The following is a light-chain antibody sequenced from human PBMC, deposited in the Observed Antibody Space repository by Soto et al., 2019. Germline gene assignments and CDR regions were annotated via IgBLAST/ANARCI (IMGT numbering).Light chain of an antibody. CDR1: QSLAYSDGNTY. V-gene: IGKV2-30*01. J-gene: IGKJ2*01. CDR3: MQGTHWPPYA. CDR2: KVS. Sequence: DVVMTQSPLSLPVTLGQPASISCRSSQSLAYSDGNTYLNWFQQRPGQSPRRLIYKVSNRDSGVPDRFSGSGSVTDFTLKISSVEAEDVGVYYCMQGTHWPPYAFGQGTKLEIK.